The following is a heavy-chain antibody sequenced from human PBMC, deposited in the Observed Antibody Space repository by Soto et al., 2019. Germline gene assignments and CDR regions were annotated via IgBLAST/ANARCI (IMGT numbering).Heavy chain of an antibody. D-gene: IGHD4-17*01. CDR1: GYTFTSYG. Sequence: GASVKVSCKASGYTFTSYGISWVRQAPGQGLEWMGWISAYNGNTNYAQKLQGRVTMTTDTSTSTAYMELRSLRSDDTAVYYCASGHTVTTGEYYYYYMDVWGKGTTVTVSS. V-gene: IGHV1-18*01. J-gene: IGHJ6*03. CDR3: ASGHTVTTGEYYYYYMDV. CDR2: ISAYNGNT.